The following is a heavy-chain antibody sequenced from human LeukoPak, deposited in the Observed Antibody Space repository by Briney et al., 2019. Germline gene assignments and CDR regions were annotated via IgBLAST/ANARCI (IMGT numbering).Heavy chain of an antibody. CDR3: ARVAQQLVRSLDY. CDR2: INPNSGGT. Sequence: ASVKVSCKASGYTFTGYYMHWVRQAPGQGLEWMGWINPNSGGTNYAQKFQGRVTMTRDTSISTAYMELSRLRSDDAAVYYCARVAQQLVRSLDYWGQGTLVTVSS. V-gene: IGHV1-2*02. CDR1: GYTFTGYY. D-gene: IGHD6-13*01. J-gene: IGHJ4*02.